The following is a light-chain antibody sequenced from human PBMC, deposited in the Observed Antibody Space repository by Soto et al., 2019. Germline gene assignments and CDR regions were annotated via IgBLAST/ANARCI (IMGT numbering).Light chain of an antibody. Sequence: TQSPATLAVSPGETATLSCRASQSLSGNLAWYQQKPGQAPRLLIFRASTRATGVPARFSGRGSGTEFTLTISGLQSEDFAVYYCQQYSNWPPWTFGPGTKVDIK. CDR3: QQYSNWPPWT. V-gene: IGKV3-15*01. CDR1: QSLSGN. CDR2: RAS. J-gene: IGKJ1*01.